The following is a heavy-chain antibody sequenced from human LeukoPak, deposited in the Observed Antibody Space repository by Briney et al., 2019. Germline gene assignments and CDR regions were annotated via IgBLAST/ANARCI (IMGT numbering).Heavy chain of an antibody. V-gene: IGHV3-30*18. Sequence: GRSLRLSCEASGFTFSSYGMHWVRQAPGKGLEWVAVISYDGSNKYYADSVKGRFTISRDNSKNTLYLQMNSLRAEDTAAYYCAKDSHYDFWSGYYLLGYYYAMDVWGQGTTVTVSS. D-gene: IGHD3-3*01. CDR1: GFTFSSYG. CDR3: AKDSHYDFWSGYYLLGYYYAMDV. CDR2: ISYDGSNK. J-gene: IGHJ6*02.